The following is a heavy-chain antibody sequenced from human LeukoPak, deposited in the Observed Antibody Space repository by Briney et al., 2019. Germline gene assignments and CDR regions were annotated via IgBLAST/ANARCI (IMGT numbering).Heavy chain of an antibody. V-gene: IGHV3-74*01. CDR3: ARETYCYDSSGYFHYYGMDV. Sequence: GGSLRLSCAASGFTFSSYGMHWVRQAPGKGLVWVSRINSDGSSTSYADSVKGRFTISRDNAKNTLYLQMNSLRAEDTAVYYCARETYCYDSSGYFHYYGMDVWGQGTTVTVSS. CDR2: INSDGSST. D-gene: IGHD3-22*01. CDR1: GFTFSSYG. J-gene: IGHJ6*02.